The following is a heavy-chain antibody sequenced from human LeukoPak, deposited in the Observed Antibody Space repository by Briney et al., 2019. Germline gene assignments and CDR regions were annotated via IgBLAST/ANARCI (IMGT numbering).Heavy chain of an antibody. Sequence: RGSLRLSCAGSGFTFSNYWMSWVRQAPGKGLEWVANMKKDGSEKYYVDSVKGRFTISRDNAKNSLYLQMDSLRAEDTAVYYCTRDEFWGQGTMVPVSS. CDR3: TRDEF. V-gene: IGHV3-7*05. J-gene: IGHJ3*01. CDR1: GFTFSNYW. CDR2: MKKDGSEK.